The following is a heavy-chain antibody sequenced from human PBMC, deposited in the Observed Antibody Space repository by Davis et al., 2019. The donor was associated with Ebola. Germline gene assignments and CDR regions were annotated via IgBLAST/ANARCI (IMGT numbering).Heavy chain of an antibody. V-gene: IGHV3-30*04. Sequence: GESPKIPCAAPGFTFATSAMHWVRQAPGKGLEWVAFISFDGSHKYYGDSVKGRFTISRDNSKNMLFLDMSSLRIDDTAVYYCANLVGQFPPDYWGQGTLVIVSS. D-gene: IGHD1-26*01. CDR1: GFTFATSA. J-gene: IGHJ4*02. CDR2: ISFDGSHK. CDR3: ANLVGQFPPDY.